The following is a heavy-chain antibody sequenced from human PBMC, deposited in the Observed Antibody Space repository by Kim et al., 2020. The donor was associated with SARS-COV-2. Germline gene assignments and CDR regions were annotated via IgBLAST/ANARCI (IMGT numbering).Heavy chain of an antibody. J-gene: IGHJ4*02. CDR2: ISYDGSNK. D-gene: IGHD1-26*01. CDR1: GFTFSSYA. Sequence: GGSLRLFCAASGFTFSSYAMHWVRQAPGKGLEWVALISYDGSNKYYADSVKGRFTISRDNSKNTLYLQMNSLRAEYTAVYYCARDSGSYLDYWGQGTLVTVSS. CDR3: ARDSGSYLDY. V-gene: IGHV3-30-3*01.